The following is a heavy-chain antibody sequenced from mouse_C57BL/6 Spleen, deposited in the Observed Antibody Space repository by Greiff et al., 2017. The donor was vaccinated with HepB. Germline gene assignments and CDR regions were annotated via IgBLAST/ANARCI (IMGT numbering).Heavy chain of an antibody. CDR3: ARSRAGNWYFDV. V-gene: IGHV1-55*01. J-gene: IGHJ1*03. CDR1: GYTFTSYW. CDR2: IYPGSGST. D-gene: IGHD3-3*01. Sequence: VQLQQSGAELVKPGASVKMSCKASGYTFTSYWITWVKQRPGQGLEWIGDIYPGSGSTNYNEKFKSKATLTVDTSSSTAYMQLSSLTSEDSAVYYCARSRAGNWYFDVWGTGTTVTVSS.